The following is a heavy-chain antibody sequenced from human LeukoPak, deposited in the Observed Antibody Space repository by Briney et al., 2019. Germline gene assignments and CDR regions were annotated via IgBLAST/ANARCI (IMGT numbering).Heavy chain of an antibody. CDR3: MTSPAVAS. D-gene: IGHD4-23*01. CDR2: IYSGGTT. V-gene: IGHV3-53*01. J-gene: IGHJ5*02. CDR1: GFTVSNNY. Sequence: SGGSLRLSCAASGFTVSNNYMTWVRQAPGKGLEWVSLIYSGGTTFYTGSVKGRFTISRDSSKNTLYLQMNNLKAEDTAVYYCMTSPAVASWGQGTLVTVSS.